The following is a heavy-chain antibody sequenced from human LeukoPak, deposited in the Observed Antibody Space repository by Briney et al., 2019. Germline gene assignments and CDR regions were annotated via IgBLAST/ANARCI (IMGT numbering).Heavy chain of an antibody. CDR2: ISGSGGST. CDR1: GFTFSSYA. J-gene: IGHJ4*02. D-gene: IGHD6-19*01. V-gene: IGHV3-23*01. Sequence: GGSLRLSCAASGFTFSSYAMSWVRQAPGKGLEWVSAISGSGGSTYYADSVKGRFTISRDNSKNTLYLQMNSLRAEDTAVYYCAKASDSGGWYLKMVPDYWGQGTLVTVSS. CDR3: AKASDSGGWYLKMVPDY.